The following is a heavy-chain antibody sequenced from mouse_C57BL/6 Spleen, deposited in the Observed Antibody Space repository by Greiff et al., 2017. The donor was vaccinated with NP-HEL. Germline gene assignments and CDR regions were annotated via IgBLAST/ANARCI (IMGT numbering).Heavy chain of an antibody. D-gene: IGHD1-1*01. V-gene: IGHV1-59*01. CDR1: GYTFTSYW. CDR2: IDPSDSYT. CDR3: ASLYYYGSSHYAMDY. J-gene: IGHJ4*01. Sequence: QVQLQQPGAELVRPGTSVKLSCKASGYTFTSYWMHWVKQRPGQGLEWIGVIDPSDSYTNYNQKFKGKATLTVDTSSSTAYMQLSSLTSEDSAVYYCASLYYYGSSHYAMDYWGQGTSVTVSS.